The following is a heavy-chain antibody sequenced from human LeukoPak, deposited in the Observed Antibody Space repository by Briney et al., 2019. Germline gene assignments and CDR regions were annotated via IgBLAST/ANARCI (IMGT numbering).Heavy chain of an antibody. D-gene: IGHD2-15*01. CDR3: ARTAVVVVAATYYYYGTDV. Sequence: SETLSLTCAVYGGSFSGYYWSWIRQPPGKGLEWIGEINHSGSTNYNPSLKSRVTISVDTSKNQFSLKLSSVTAADTAVYYCARTAVVVVAATYYYYGTDVWGQGTTVTVSS. V-gene: IGHV4-34*01. J-gene: IGHJ6*02. CDR1: GGSFSGYY. CDR2: INHSGST.